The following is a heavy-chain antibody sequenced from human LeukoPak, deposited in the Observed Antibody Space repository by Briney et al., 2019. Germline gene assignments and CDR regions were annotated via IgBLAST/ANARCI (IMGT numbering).Heavy chain of an antibody. J-gene: IGHJ4*02. Sequence: GGSLRLSCAASGSTFSSYDMSWVRQAPGKGLEWVSSLTSDGGSTEYADPVKGRFTISRDNSKNTLYLQMNSLRAEDTALYFCAKSLVRWAFDYWGQGVLVSVSS. CDR2: LTSDGGST. CDR1: GSTFSSYD. D-gene: IGHD1-26*01. V-gene: IGHV3-23*01. CDR3: AKSLVRWAFDY.